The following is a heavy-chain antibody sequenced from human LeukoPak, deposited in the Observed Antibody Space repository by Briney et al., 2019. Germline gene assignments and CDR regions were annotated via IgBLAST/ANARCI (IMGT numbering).Heavy chain of an antibody. J-gene: IGHJ5*02. CDR2: TYYRSKWYN. CDR1: GDSVSGNSAA. V-gene: IGHV6-1*01. D-gene: IGHD3-22*01. CDR3: ARDFDYYDTSGYRNWFDP. Sequence: SQTLSLTCAISGDSVSGNSAAWNWIRQSPSRGLEWLGRTYYRSKWYNDYAVSVKSRITIDPDTSKNQFSLQLNSVTPEDTAVYYCARDFDYYDTSGYRNWFDPWGQGILVTVSS.